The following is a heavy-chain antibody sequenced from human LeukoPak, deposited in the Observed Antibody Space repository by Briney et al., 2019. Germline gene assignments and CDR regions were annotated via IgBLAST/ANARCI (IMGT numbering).Heavy chain of an antibody. Sequence: PSETLSLTCTVSGGSISSYYWSWIRQPPGKGLEWIGYIYYSGSTNYNPSLKSRVTISVDTSKNQFSLKLSSVTAADTAVYYCARAGGNSHDAFDIWGQGTMVTVSS. CDR1: GGSISSYY. CDR2: IYYSGST. CDR3: ARAGGNSHDAFDI. V-gene: IGHV4-59*01. D-gene: IGHD4-23*01. J-gene: IGHJ3*02.